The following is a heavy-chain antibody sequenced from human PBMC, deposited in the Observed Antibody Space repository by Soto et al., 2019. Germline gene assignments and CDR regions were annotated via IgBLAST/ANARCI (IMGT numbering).Heavy chain of an antibody. V-gene: IGHV4-30-4*01. CDR2: IYYSGST. CDR3: AREGNYEGGMDV. CDR1: GGSISSGDYY. Sequence: SETLSLTCTVSGGSISSGDYYWSWIRQPPGKGLEWIGYIYYSGSTYYNPSLKSRVTISVDTSKNQFSLKLSSVTAADTAVYYCAREGNYEGGMDVWGQGTTVTVSS. J-gene: IGHJ6*02. D-gene: IGHD1-7*01.